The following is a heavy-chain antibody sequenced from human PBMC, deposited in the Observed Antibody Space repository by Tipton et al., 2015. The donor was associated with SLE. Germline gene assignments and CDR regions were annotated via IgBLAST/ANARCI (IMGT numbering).Heavy chain of an antibody. Sequence: TLSLTCTVSGGSISSYYWSWIRQPPGKGLEWIGYIYYSGSTNYNPSLKSRVTISVDTSKNQFSLKLSSVTAADTAVYYCAMGMTTVPRFDYWGQGTLVTVSS. D-gene: IGHD4-17*01. CDR1: GGSISSYY. V-gene: IGHV4-59*08. CDR3: AMGMTTVPRFDY. J-gene: IGHJ4*02. CDR2: IYYSGST.